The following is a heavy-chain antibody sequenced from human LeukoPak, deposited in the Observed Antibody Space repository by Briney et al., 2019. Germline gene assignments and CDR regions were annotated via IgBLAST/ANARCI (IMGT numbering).Heavy chain of an antibody. CDR2: IYTSGST. CDR1: GVSISSYY. D-gene: IGHD4-23*01. V-gene: IGHV4-4*07. CDR3: AGTSGNSSPFDY. J-gene: IGHJ4*02. Sequence: SEALSLTCTVSGVSISSYYWSWIRQPAGKGLEWIGRIYTSGSTNYNPSLKSRVTMSVDTSKNQFSLKLSSVTAADTAVYYCAGTSGNSSPFDYWGQGTLVTVSS.